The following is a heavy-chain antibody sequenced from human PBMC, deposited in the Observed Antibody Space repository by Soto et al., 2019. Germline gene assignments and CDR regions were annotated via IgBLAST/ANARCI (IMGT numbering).Heavy chain of an antibody. D-gene: IGHD2-15*01. V-gene: IGHV1-2*04. CDR2: INPNSGGT. CDR3: ARAPRYCSGGSCSSYYFDY. CDR1: GYTFTGYY. J-gene: IGHJ4*02. Sequence: ASVKVSCKASGYTFTGYYMHWVRQAPGQGLEWMGWINPNSGGTNYAQKFQVWVTMTRDTSISTAYMELSRLRSDDTAVYYCARAPRYCSGGSCSSYYFDYWGQGTLVTVSS.